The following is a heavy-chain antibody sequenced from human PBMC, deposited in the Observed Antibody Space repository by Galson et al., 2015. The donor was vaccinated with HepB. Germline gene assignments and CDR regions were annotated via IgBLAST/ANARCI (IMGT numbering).Heavy chain of an antibody. CDR2: IYYSGST. CDR1: GGSISSYY. J-gene: IGHJ4*02. Sequence: TLSLTCTVSGGSISSYYWSWIRQPPGKGLEWIGYIYYSGSTNYNPSLKSPVTISVDTSKNQFSLKLSSVTAADTAVYYCARGWSGSYLLDWGQGTLVTVSS. D-gene: IGHD1-26*01. V-gene: IGHV4-59*01. CDR3: ARGWSGSYLLD.